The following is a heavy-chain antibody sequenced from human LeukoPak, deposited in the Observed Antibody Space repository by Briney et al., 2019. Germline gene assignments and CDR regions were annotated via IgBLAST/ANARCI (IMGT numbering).Heavy chain of an antibody. V-gene: IGHV3-7*03. CDR1: GFTFSSYW. J-gene: IGHJ6*02. Sequence: GSLRLSCAASGFTFSSYWMSWVRQAPGKGLEWVANIKQDGSEKYYVDSVKGRFTISRDNSKNTLYLQMNSLRAEDTAVYYCAKARRYYYYGMDVWGQGTTVTVSS. CDR3: AKARRYYYYGMDV. D-gene: IGHD6-6*01. CDR2: IKQDGSEK.